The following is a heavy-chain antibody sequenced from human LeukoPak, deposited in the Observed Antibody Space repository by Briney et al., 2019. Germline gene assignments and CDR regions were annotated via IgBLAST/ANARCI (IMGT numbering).Heavy chain of an antibody. CDR3: GSVRLI. CDR1: GFTVRNNY. V-gene: IGHV3-53*01. CDR2: IYSGGST. J-gene: IGHJ4*02. Sequence: GGSLRLSCAASGFTVRNNYVSWVRQAPGKGLEWVSFIYSGGSTHYADSVKGRFTISRDNSKNTLYLQLNSLKVEDTAVYFCGSVRLIWGQGTRVTVSS.